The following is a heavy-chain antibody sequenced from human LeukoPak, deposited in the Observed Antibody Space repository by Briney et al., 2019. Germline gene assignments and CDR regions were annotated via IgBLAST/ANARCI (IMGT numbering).Heavy chain of an antibody. V-gene: IGHV4-4*07. CDR2: IYTSGST. D-gene: IGHD3-22*01. Sequence: PSETLSLTCTVSGGSISSYYWSWIRQPAGKGLEWIGRIYTSGSTNYNPSLKSRVTMSVDTSKNQFSLKLNSVTAADTAVYYCARDRIYYDSSGYYYFDYWGQGTLVTVSS. CDR1: GGSISSYY. J-gene: IGHJ4*02. CDR3: ARDRIYYDSSGYYYFDY.